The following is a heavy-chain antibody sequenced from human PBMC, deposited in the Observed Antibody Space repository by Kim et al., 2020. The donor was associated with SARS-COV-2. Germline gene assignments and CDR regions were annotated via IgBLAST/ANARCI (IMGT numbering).Heavy chain of an antibody. CDR3: AKGDDYDILSGTDH. V-gene: IGHV3-30*02. Sequence: GGSLRLSCAASGFTFSRYAMHWVRQAPGKGLEWVALIWYDGSNKYYADSVKGRFTISRDNSKNTVYLQMNSLRAEDTAMYYCAKGDDYDILSGTDHWGQGTLVTVSS. CDR2: IWYDGSNK. CDR1: GFTFSRYA. J-gene: IGHJ5*02. D-gene: IGHD3-9*01.